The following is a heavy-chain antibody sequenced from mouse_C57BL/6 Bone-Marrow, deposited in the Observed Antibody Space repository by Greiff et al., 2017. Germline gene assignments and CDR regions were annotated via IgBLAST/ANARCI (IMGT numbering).Heavy chain of an antibody. CDR2: IYPGDGDT. CDR3: ARSGDYGFWYFDV. CDR1: GYAFSSSW. D-gene: IGHD2-4*01. J-gene: IGHJ1*03. V-gene: IGHV1-82*01. Sequence: VQLQESGPELVKPGASVKISCKASGYAFSSSWMNWVKQRPGKGLEWIGRIYPGDGDTNYNGKFKGKATLTAAKSSSTAYMQLSSLTSEDSAVYVCARSGDYGFWYFDVWGTGTTVTVA.